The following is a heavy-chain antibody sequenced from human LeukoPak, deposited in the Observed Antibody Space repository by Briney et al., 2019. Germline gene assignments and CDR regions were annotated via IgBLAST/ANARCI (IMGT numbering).Heavy chain of an antibody. Sequence: GGSLRLSCAASGFTFSVYSMNWVRQPPGMGLEWVSYITSNSATIQYVDSVKGRFTISRDNAKNSLSLQMNSLRDEDTAVYYCARSVGGHFDYWGQGMLVTVSS. CDR2: ITSNSATI. D-gene: IGHD3-16*01. CDR1: GFTFSVYS. J-gene: IGHJ4*02. CDR3: ARSVGGHFDY. V-gene: IGHV3-48*02.